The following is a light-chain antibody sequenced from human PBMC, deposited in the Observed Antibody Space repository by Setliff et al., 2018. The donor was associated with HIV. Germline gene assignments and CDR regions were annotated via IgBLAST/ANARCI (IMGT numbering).Light chain of an antibody. CDR2: EVT. V-gene: IGLV2-23*02. CDR3: CSYADTSTYV. J-gene: IGLJ1*01. Sequence: QSALTQPASVSGSPGQSITISCTGTSSDVGSYNLVSWYQQHPGKAPTLMIYEVTRRPSGVSSRFSGSKSGNTASLTISGLQAEDEADYYCCSYADTSTYVFGTGTKVTVL. CDR1: SSDVGSYNL.